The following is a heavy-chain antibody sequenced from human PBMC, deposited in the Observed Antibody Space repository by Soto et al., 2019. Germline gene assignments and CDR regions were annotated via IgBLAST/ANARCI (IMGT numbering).Heavy chain of an antibody. J-gene: IGHJ6*03. CDR1: GGSFSGYY. CDR2: INHSGST. CDR3: ARHQGRYYSYREV. Sequence: SETLSLTCAVYGGSFSGYYWSWIRQPPGKGLEWIGEINHSGSTNYNPSLKSRVTISVDTSKNQFSLKLSSVTTADTAVYYCARHQGRYYSYREVWGKGTRVTLPS. V-gene: IGHV4-34*01.